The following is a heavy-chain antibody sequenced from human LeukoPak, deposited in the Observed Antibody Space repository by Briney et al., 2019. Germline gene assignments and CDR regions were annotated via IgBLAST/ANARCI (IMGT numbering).Heavy chain of an antibody. CDR1: GVSISSYY. J-gene: IGHJ5*02. CDR3: ARALYCSSTSCFHPFDP. D-gene: IGHD2-2*01. Sequence: SETLSLTCTVSGVSISSYYWSWIRQPPGKGLEWIGYIYYSGSTNYNPSLKSRVTISVDTSKNQFSLKLSSVTAADTAVYYCARALYCSSTSCFHPFDPWGQGTLVTVSS. V-gene: IGHV4-59*01. CDR2: IYYSGST.